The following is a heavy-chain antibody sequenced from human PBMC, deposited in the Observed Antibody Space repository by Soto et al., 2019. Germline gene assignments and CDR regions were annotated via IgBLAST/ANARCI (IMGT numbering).Heavy chain of an antibody. CDR1: GFTFTNYN. J-gene: IGHJ1*01. CDR3: APSMHGRGTGWDANFQH. D-gene: IGHD2-2*01. CDR2: ISSGSGSK. Sequence: EVKLVESGGGLAKPGGSLRLSCVGSGFTFTNYNMDWVRQAPGKGLEWVSSISSGSGSKSYADSVRGRFTVSSDDAKNPLYLEMDRLRVEYAAAYCGAPSMHGRGTGWDANFQHWGQGTLVTVSS. V-gene: IGHV3-21*01.